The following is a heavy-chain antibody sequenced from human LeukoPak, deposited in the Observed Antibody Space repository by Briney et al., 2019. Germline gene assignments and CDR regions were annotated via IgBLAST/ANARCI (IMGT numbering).Heavy chain of an antibody. Sequence: PSETLSLTCAVYGGSFSGYYWSWIRQPPGKGLEWIGEINHSGSTNYNPSLKSRVTISVDTSKNQFSLKLSSVTAADTAVYYCARGEQQLVEGNWFDPWGQGTLVTVSS. CDR2: INHSGST. CDR3: ARGEQQLVEGNWFDP. V-gene: IGHV4-34*01. CDR1: GGSFSGYY. D-gene: IGHD6-13*01. J-gene: IGHJ5*02.